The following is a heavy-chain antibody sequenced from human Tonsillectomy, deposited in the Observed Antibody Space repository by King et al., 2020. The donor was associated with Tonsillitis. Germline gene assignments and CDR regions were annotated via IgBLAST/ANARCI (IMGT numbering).Heavy chain of an antibody. Sequence: VQLQQWGAGLLKPSETLSLTCAVYGGSFSGYYWSWIRQPPGKGLEWIGEINHSGSTNYNPSLKSRVTISVDTSKNQFSLKLSSVTAADTAVYYCARGVVTRRGAFDIWGQGTMVTVSS. V-gene: IGHV4-34*01. CDR2: INHSGST. CDR1: GGSFSGYY. CDR3: ARGVVTRRGAFDI. D-gene: IGHD4-23*01. J-gene: IGHJ3*02.